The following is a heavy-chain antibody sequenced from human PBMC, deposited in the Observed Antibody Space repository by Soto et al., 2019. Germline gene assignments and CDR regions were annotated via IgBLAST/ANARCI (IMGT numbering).Heavy chain of an antibody. CDR3: ARRKERSGPNYFDI. CDR1: GFTFTTYD. Sequence: ASVKVSCKASGFTFTTYDINWVRQAPGQGLEWMGWMNPNTGNTGYAQKFRGRVNMTRNTSIGTAYLELSSLGSEDTAVYFCARRKERSGPNYFDIWGQGTLVTVSS. J-gene: IGHJ4*02. CDR2: MNPNTGNT. V-gene: IGHV1-8*01. D-gene: IGHD6-25*01.